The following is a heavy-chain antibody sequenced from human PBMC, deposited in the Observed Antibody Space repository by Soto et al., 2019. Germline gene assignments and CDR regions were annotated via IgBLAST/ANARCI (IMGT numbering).Heavy chain of an antibody. Sequence: AHTLSLTCAISGDRVSSNSASWIWIRQSPSRGLEWLGRTYYRSKWYNDYAESVKSRITINPDTSKNQFSLQLNSVTPEDTAGSGCSRGDQGFDYWGQGPLVTLSS. CDR1: GDRVSSNSAS. D-gene: IGHD3-16*01. CDR3: SRGDQGFDY. J-gene: IGHJ4*02. CDR2: TYYRSKWYN. V-gene: IGHV6-1*01.